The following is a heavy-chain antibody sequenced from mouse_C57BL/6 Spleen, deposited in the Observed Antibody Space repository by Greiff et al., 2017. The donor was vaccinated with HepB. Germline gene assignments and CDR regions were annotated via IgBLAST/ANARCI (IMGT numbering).Heavy chain of an antibody. Sequence: QQSCEASGNTFTSYWMQWVKQRSGQGFEWIGEIDPSDSHTNYNQKFKGKATLTVDTSSSSAYMPRSSLTSEAAAVYYCARSGLLRYALDYWGQGTSVTVSA. D-gene: IGHD1-1*01. V-gene: IGHV1-50*01. CDR3: ARSGLLRYALDY. CDR1: GNTFTSYW. J-gene: IGHJ4*01. CDR2: IDPSDSHT.